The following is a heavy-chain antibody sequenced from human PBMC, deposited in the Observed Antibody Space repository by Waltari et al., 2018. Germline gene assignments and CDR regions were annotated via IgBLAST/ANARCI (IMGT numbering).Heavy chain of an antibody. CDR2: ISGSGGST. CDR1: GFTFSTYA. V-gene: IGHV3-23*01. Sequence: EVQLLESGGGLVQPGGSLRLSCAASGFTFSTYAMSWVRPAPGKGLEWVSAISGSGGSTYYADSVKGRFTISRDNSKNTLYLQMNSLRAEDTAVYYCAKSFSRLYYYYGMDVWGQGTTVTVSS. J-gene: IGHJ6*02. CDR3: AKSFSRLYYYYGMDV.